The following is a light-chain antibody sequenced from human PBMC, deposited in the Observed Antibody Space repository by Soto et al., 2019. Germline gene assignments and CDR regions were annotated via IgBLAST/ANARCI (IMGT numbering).Light chain of an antibody. CDR1: RSDVGAYNY. V-gene: IGLV2-8*01. CDR2: EVS. CDR3: SSYAGNNGGV. Sequence: QSVLTQPPSVSGSPGQSVTISCTGTRSDVGAYNYVCWYQQHPGKHPKLLISEVSKRPSGVPDRFSGSKSGNTASLTVSGLQAEDEADYYCSSYAGNNGGVFGGGTKVTVL. J-gene: IGLJ2*01.